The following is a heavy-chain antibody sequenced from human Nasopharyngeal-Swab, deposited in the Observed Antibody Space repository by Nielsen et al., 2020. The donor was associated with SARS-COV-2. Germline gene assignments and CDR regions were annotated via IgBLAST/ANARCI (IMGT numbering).Heavy chain of an antibody. CDR2: ISGGSAYT. D-gene: IGHD4-17*01. CDR3: ATTVAKAFHI. V-gene: IGHV3-11*06. J-gene: IGHJ3*02. Sequence: WIRQPPGKGLEWLSYISGGSAYTKYDDSVKGRFTISRDNAKNTLFLQMNSVRVEDTAVYFCATTVAKAFHIWGQGTMVTVSS.